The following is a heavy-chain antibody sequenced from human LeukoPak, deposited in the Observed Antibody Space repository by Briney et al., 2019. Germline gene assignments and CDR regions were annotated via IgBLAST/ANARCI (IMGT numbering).Heavy chain of an antibody. V-gene: IGHV3-23*01. Sequence: GGSLRLSWAASGFTFSSYAMSCVRQAPGKGLEWVSAISGSGGSTYYADSVKGRFTISRDNSKNTLYLQMNRLRAEDTAVYYCAKLPGYSSGWYEVNWFDPWGQGTLVTVSS. CDR2: ISGSGGST. CDR1: GFTFSSYA. J-gene: IGHJ5*02. D-gene: IGHD6-19*01. CDR3: AKLPGYSSGWYEVNWFDP.